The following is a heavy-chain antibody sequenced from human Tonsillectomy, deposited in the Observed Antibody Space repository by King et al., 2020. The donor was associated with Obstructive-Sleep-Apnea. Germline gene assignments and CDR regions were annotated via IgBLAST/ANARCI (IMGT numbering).Heavy chain of an antibody. V-gene: IGHV3-21*01. CDR1: GFTFSSYS. CDR3: ARGGTHSNYEDY. D-gene: IGHD4-11*01. J-gene: IGHJ4*02. CDR2: ISSSNSYI. Sequence: VQLVESGGALVKPGGSLRLSCAASGFTFSSYSMNWVRQAPGKGLEWVSSISSSNSYIYYADSVKGRFTISRDNAKNSLYLQMNSLRAEDTAVYYCARGGTHSNYEDYWGQGTLVTVSS.